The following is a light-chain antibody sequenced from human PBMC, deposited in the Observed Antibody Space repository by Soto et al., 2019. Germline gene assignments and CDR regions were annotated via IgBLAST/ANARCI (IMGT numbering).Light chain of an antibody. CDR3: QQSYSILWT. CDR1: QSISSY. CDR2: AAS. V-gene: IGKV1-39*01. Sequence: DLQMTQSPSSLSASAGDRVTITCRASQSISSYLNWYQQKPGKAPKLLIYAASSLQSGVPSRFSGSGSGTDFTLTISSLQPEDFATYYCQQSYSILWTFGQGTKVEIK. J-gene: IGKJ1*01.